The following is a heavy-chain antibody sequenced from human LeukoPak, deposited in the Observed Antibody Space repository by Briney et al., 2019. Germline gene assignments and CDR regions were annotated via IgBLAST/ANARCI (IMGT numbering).Heavy chain of an antibody. CDR1: NGSINSFY. V-gene: IGHV4-59*01. J-gene: IGHJ4*02. CDR3: AREGVGVMADY. D-gene: IGHD3-22*01. Sequence: SETLSLICTVSNGSINSFYWSWIRQPPGKEQEWIGYVYYTGSANYNPSLRSRVTISVDTSKNQFSLRLSSVTAADTAVYYCAREGVGVMADYWGQGTLVTVSS. CDR2: VYYTGSA.